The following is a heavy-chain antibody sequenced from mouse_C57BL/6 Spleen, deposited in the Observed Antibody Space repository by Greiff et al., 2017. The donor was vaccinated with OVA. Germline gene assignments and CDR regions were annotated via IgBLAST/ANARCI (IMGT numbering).Heavy chain of an antibody. CDR2: INYDGSST. CDR3: ARDPTYGSSWDFDV. CDR1: GFTFSDYY. Sequence: EVQLQESEGGLVQPGSSMKLSCTASGFTFSDYYMAWVRQVPEKGLEWVANINYDGSSTYYLDSLKSRFIISRDNAKNILYLQMSSLKSEETATYYCARDPTYGSSWDFDVWGTGTTVTVSS. V-gene: IGHV5-16*01. D-gene: IGHD1-1*01. J-gene: IGHJ1*03.